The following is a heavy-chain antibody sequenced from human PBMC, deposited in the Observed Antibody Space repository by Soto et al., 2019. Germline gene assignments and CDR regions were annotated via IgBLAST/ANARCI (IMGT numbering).Heavy chain of an antibody. V-gene: IGHV4-59*01. CDR1: GGSISSYY. CDR3: ARDFRDDSGSYYYYFDY. J-gene: IGHJ4*02. CDR2: IYYSGST. D-gene: IGHD3-10*01. Sequence: PSETLSLTCTVSGGSISSYYWSWIRQPPGKGLEWIGYIYYSGSTKYNPSLKSRVTISVDLSKNQFSLKLSSVTAADTAVYYCARDFRDDSGSYYYYFDYWGQGTLVTVSS.